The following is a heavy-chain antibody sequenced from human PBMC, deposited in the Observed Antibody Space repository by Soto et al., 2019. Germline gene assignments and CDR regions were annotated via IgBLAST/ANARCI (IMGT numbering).Heavy chain of an antibody. J-gene: IGHJ3*02. Sequence: VGSLRLSCAASGFTFSSYSMSWVRQAPGKGLEWVSSISSSSSYIYYADSVKGRFTISRDNAKNSLYLQMNSLRAEDTAVYYCAREDGTMIVVVTGAFDIWGQGTMVTV. CDR2: ISSSSSYI. V-gene: IGHV3-21*01. D-gene: IGHD3-22*01. CDR3: AREDGTMIVVVTGAFDI. CDR1: GFTFSSYS.